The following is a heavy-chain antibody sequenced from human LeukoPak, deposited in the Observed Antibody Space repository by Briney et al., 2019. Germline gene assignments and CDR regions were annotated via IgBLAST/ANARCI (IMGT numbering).Heavy chain of an antibody. CDR3: AKDWDWELLIFDY. CDR2: ISGSGGSK. CDR1: GFTFSTYA. V-gene: IGHV3-23*01. Sequence: GGSLRLSCAVSGFTFSTYAMNWVRQAPGKGLEWVSGISGSGGSKYYADSVKGRFTISRDNSKNKLYLQMNSLRAEDTAIYYCAKDWDWELLIFDYWGQGTLVTVSS. D-gene: IGHD1-26*01. J-gene: IGHJ4*02.